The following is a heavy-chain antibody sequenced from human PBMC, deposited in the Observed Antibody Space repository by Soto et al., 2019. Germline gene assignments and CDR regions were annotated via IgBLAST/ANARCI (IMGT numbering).Heavy chain of an antibody. D-gene: IGHD6-13*01. CDR3: ARGSGIAAYDWFDP. V-gene: IGHV4-39*01. Sequence: SETLSLTCTVSGGSISSSSYYWGWIRQPPGKGLEWIGSIYYSGSTYYNPSLKSRVTISVDTSKNQFSLKLSSVTAADTAVYYCARGSGIAAYDWFDPWGQGTLVTVSS. CDR2: IYYSGST. CDR1: GGSISSSSYY. J-gene: IGHJ5*02.